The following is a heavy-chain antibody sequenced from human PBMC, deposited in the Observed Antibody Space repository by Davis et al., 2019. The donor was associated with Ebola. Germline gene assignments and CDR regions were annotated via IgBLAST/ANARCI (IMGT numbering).Heavy chain of an antibody. CDR3: ARRVGARSGFDY. D-gene: IGHD1-26*01. CDR1: GGTFSSYA. Sequence: ASVKVSCKASGGTFSSYAISWVRQAPGKGLEWMGGFDPEDGETIYAQKFQGRVTMTEDTSTDTAYMELSSLRSEDTAVYYCARRVGARSGFDYWGQGSLVTVSS. V-gene: IGHV1-24*01. J-gene: IGHJ4*02. CDR2: FDPEDGET.